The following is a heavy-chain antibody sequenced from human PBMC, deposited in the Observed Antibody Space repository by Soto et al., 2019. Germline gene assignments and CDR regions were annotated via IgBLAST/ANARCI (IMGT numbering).Heavy chain of an antibody. CDR1: GFSLSTSGVG. CDR2: IYWDDDK. D-gene: IGHD2-8*01. CDR3: AHRPRHPYCTNGVCYLAFWFDP. Sequence: QITLKESGPTLVKPTQTLTLTCTFSGFSLSTSGVGVGWIRQPPGKALEWLALIYWDDDKRYSPSLKSRLTITKDTSKNQVVLTMTNMDPVDTATYYCAHRPRHPYCTNGVCYLAFWFDPWGQGTLVTVSS. V-gene: IGHV2-5*02. J-gene: IGHJ5*02.